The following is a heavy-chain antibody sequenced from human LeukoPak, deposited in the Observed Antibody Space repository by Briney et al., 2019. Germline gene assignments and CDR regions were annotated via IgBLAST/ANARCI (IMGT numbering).Heavy chain of an antibody. Sequence: SLRLSCIASGFTFDDHGMSWVRQAPGKGLEWVSGISWNSGSIGYADSVKGRFTISRDNAKNSLYLQMNSLRAENMALYYCAKSLEGVRGAFDYWGQGTLVTVSS. CDR1: GFTFDDHG. V-gene: IGHV3-9*03. D-gene: IGHD3-16*01. CDR2: ISWNSGSI. CDR3: AKSLEGVRGAFDY. J-gene: IGHJ4*02.